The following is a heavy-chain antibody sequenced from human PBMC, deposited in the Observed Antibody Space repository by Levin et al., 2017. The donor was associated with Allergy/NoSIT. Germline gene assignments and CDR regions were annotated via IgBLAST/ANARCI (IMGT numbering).Heavy chain of an antibody. CDR3: ARDRVVVAGDDVFDI. CDR1: GFTFSSYT. D-gene: IGHD6-19*01. CDR2: ISTSSGSI. Sequence: GGSLRLSCAASGFTFSSYTMNWVRQAPGKGLEWVSYISTSSGSIYYADSVKGRFTISRDNAKNSLFLQMNSLRAEDTAVYYCARDRVVVAGDDVFDIWGQGTMVAVSS. V-gene: IGHV3-48*01. J-gene: IGHJ3*02.